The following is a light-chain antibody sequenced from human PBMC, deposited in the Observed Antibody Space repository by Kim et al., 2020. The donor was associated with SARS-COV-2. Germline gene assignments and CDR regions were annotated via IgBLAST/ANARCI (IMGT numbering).Light chain of an antibody. Sequence: GSVGDTNTIPCRGSEGIGNWLAWYQQKPGKAPKLLICCVSTLQSWVPSRFSGSRTGTYFTLNITGLQTEDCGTYYCQQANFFPLTFGGGTKVDIK. CDR2: CVS. J-gene: IGKJ4*02. CDR1: EGIGNW. CDR3: QQANFFPLT. V-gene: IGKV1-12*01.